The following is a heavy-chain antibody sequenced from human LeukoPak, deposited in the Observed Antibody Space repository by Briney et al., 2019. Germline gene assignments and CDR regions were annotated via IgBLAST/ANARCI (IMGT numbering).Heavy chain of an antibody. CDR1: GFTFSNSL. CDR3: VRDRDGYNY. D-gene: IGHD5-24*01. CDR2: IDIDGSTT. V-gene: IGHV3-74*01. Sequence: AGSLRLSCAASGFTFSNSLMHWVRQVPGKGLVWVARIDIDGSTTHYADSVKGRFTISRDNAKNTLYLQMNILRAEDTAVYYCVRDRDGYNYWGQGTLVTVSS. J-gene: IGHJ4*02.